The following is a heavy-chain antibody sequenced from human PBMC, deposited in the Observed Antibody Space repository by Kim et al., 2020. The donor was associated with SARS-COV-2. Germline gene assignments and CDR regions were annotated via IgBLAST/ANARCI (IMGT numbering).Heavy chain of an antibody. CDR3: ARTSSLGIVVVITATEYFQH. CDR2: INAGNGNT. J-gene: IGHJ1*01. Sequence: ASVKVSCKASGYTFTSYAMHWVRQAPGQRLEWMGWINAGNGNTKYSQKFQGRVTITRDTSASTAYMELSILRSEDTAVYYCARTSSLGIVVVITATEYFQHWGQGTLVTVSS. CDR1: GYTFTSYA. D-gene: IGHD3-22*01. V-gene: IGHV1-3*01.